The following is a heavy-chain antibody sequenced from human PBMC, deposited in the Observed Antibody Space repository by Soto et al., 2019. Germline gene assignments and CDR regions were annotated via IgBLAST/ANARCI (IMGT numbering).Heavy chain of an antibody. CDR1: GGSISSSSYY. V-gene: IGHV4-39*01. CDR2: IYYSGST. Sequence: QLQLQESGPGLVKPSETLSLTCTVSGGSISSSSYYWGWIRQPPGKGLEWIGSIYYSGSTYYNPSLKSRVTISVDTSKIHVSLKLSSVTAADTAVYYCASLGDSDYYYGMDVWGQGTTVTVSS. J-gene: IGHJ6*02. CDR3: ASLGDSDYYYGMDV. D-gene: IGHD4-17*01.